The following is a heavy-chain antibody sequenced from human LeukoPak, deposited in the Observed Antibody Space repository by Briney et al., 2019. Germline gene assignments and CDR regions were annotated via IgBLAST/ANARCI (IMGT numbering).Heavy chain of an antibody. J-gene: IGHJ4*02. CDR2: ISWNSGSI. CDR3: AKDIDDSAGLTIDFDY. Sequence: PGRSLRLSCAASGFTFDDYAMHWVRQAPGKGLEWVSGISWNSGSIGYADSVKGRFTISRDNAKNSLYLQMNSLRAEDTALYYCAKDIDDSAGLTIDFDYWDQGTLVTVSS. D-gene: IGHD1-1*01. V-gene: IGHV3-9*01. CDR1: GFTFDDYA.